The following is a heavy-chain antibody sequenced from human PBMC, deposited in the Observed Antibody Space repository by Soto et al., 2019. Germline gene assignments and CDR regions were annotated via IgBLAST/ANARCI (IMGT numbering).Heavy chain of an antibody. CDR2: IWYDGSLQ. CDR3: AKEPTAVDPRDLFGGNPPADY. CDR1: GFSFENYG. V-gene: IGHV3-33*06. D-gene: IGHD2-15*01. J-gene: IGHJ4*02. Sequence: QVQMVESGGGVVQPGRSLRLSCAASGFSFENYGMHWVRQAPGRGLEWVAIIWYDGSLQYYAAAVKGRFTISRDNSKNTLYLEMNSLRAEDTAMYYCAKEPTAVDPRDLFGGNPPADYWGQGTLVTVSS.